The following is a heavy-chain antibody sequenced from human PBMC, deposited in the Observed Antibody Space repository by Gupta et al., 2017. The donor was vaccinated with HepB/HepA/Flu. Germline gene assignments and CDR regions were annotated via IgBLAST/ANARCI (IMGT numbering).Heavy chain of an antibody. V-gene: IGHV4-39*01. Sequence: QVQLLESGPGLVKPSETLSLTCTVSGVSMSSSAAFWAWIRQPPGKGPEWIGSVFYSGRTYYNPSLKSRVTVSADTSKNQFSLRLISMTAADTAVYYCARHQAGWYFDLWGRDTLVTVSS. CDR1: GVSMSSSAAF. CDR2: VFYSGRT. D-gene: IGHD6-19*01. CDR3: ARHQAGWYFDL. J-gene: IGHJ2*01.